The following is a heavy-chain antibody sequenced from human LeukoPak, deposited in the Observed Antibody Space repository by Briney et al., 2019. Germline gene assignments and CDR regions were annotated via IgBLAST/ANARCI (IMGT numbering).Heavy chain of an antibody. J-gene: IGHJ4*02. CDR3: ARGTRSVVVVPAASLDY. CDR2: INPNSGGT. Sequence: ASVKVSCKASGYTFTGYYMHWVRQAPGQGLEWMGWINPNSGGTNYAQTFQGWVTMTRDTSISTAYMELSRLRSDDTAVYYCARGTRSVVVVPAASLDYWGQGTLVTVSS. CDR1: GYTFTGYY. D-gene: IGHD2-2*01. V-gene: IGHV1-2*04.